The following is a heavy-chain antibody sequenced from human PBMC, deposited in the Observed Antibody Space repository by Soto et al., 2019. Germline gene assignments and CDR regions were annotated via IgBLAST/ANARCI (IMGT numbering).Heavy chain of an antibody. D-gene: IGHD3-16*01. Sequence: EVQLLESGGGLVQSGGSLRLSCAASGFTFRNYAMTWVRQAPGKGLEWVSGISGGGDETYNADSVKGRFIISRDNSNNTLYLQMNSLRAVDNGIYYCGKDGEDYNGVWDYFGLLGQGTLITVSS. J-gene: IGHJ4*02. V-gene: IGHV3-23*01. CDR2: ISGGGDET. CDR1: GFTFRNYA. CDR3: GKDGEDYNGVWDYFGL.